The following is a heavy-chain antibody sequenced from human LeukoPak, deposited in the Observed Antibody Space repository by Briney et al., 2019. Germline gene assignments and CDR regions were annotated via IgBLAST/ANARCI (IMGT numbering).Heavy chain of an antibody. CDR3: ARQLELHDAFDI. V-gene: IGHV1-8*01. CDR1: GYTFTSYD. CDR2: MNPNSGNT. D-gene: IGHD1-1*01. Sequence: ASVKVSCKASGYTFTSYDINWVRQATGQGLEWMGWMNPNSGNTGYAQEFQGRVTMTRNTSISTAYMELSSLRSEDTAVYYCARQLELHDAFDIWGQGTMVTVSS. J-gene: IGHJ3*02.